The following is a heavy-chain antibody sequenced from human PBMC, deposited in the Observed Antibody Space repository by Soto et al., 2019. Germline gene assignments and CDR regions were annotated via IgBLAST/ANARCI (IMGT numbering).Heavy chain of an antibody. Sequence: VQLVESGGGLIQPGGSLRLSCAASGFTVSSNHMTWIRQAPGRGPEWVSTIYHRGDTFYADSVKGRFAISRDNSKTMLYLQMIRLRPEDTAVYYGATGVDAAKDGYWGQGTLVTVSS. CDR3: ATGVDAAKDGY. D-gene: IGHD5-18*01. CDR2: IYHRGDT. J-gene: IGHJ4*02. V-gene: IGHV3-53*01. CDR1: GFTVSSNH.